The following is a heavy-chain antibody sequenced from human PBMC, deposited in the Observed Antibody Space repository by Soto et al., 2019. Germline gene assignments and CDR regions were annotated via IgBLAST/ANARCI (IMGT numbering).Heavy chain of an antibody. CDR3: ARVFVVVVAATRGAFDI. D-gene: IGHD2-15*01. CDR1: GFTFSSYA. V-gene: IGHV3-30*04. Sequence: GGSLRLSCVASGFTFSSYAMHWVRQAPGKGLEWVAVISYDGSNKYYADSVKGRFTISRDNSKNTLYLQMNSLRAEDTAVYYCARVFVVVVAATRGAFDIWGQGTMVTVSS. CDR2: ISYDGSNK. J-gene: IGHJ3*02.